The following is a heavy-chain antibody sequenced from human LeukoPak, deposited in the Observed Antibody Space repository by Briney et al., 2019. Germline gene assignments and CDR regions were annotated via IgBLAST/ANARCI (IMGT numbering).Heavy chain of an antibody. V-gene: IGHV3-20*04. J-gene: IGHJ4*02. CDR3: ARDSPERGYSYGPLDNYFDY. D-gene: IGHD5-18*01. CDR2: LNWDGGTT. CDR1: GFTFGDYG. Sequence: GGSLRLSCAASGFTFGDYGMSWVRQAPGKGLERVSGLNWDGGTTGHADSVKGRFTISRDNAKNSLYLRMNSLRAEDTAVYYCARDSPERGYSYGPLDNYFDYWGQGTLVTVSS.